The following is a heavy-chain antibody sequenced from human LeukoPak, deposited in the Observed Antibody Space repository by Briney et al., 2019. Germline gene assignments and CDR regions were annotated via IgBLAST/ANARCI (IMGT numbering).Heavy chain of an antibody. J-gene: IGHJ2*01. V-gene: IGHV3-21*01. CDR2: ISNSSSYI. D-gene: IGHD6-13*01. Sequence: GGSLRLSCAASGFTFNNYSMNWVRQAPGKGLEWVSSISNSSSYIYYADSVKGRFTISRDDAKNSLYLQMNSLRAEDTGVYYCARAAYSSTWYSRYFDLWGRGTLVTVSS. CDR1: GFTFNNYS. CDR3: ARAAYSSTWYSRYFDL.